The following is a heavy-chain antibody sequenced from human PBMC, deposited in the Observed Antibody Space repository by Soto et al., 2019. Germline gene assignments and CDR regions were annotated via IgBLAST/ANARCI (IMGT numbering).Heavy chain of an antibody. CDR2: MFYGGLT. Sequence: LSLTCSVSGYSVSSSDYYWAWIRQPPGKGLEWIGSMFYGGLTYYNPSLKSRVTLSVDTSKNQFSVRLNSVTAADTAVYYCAPLSVSLSGPYGIHVWGQGTTVTVSS. J-gene: IGHJ6*02. D-gene: IGHD2-15*01. CDR3: APLSVSLSGPYGIHV. CDR1: GYSVSSSDYY. V-gene: IGHV4-39*01.